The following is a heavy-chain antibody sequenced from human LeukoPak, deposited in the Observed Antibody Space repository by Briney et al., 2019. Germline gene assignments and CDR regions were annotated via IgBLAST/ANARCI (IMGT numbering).Heavy chain of an antibody. V-gene: IGHV3-7*03. Sequence: GGSLRLSCAASGFTFSRHWMTWVRQAPGKGLEWVANIKHDGSEKNYVDSVKGRFTISRDNAKNSLYLQMNSLRAEDTAVYYCARRGDGGRSFDYWGQGTLVTVSS. CDR1: GFTFSRHW. CDR3: ARRGDGGRSFDY. CDR2: IKHDGSEK. D-gene: IGHD4-23*01. J-gene: IGHJ4*02.